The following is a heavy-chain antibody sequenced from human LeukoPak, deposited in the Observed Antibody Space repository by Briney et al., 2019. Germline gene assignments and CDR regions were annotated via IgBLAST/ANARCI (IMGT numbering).Heavy chain of an antibody. Sequence: ASVKVSCKASGYTFTSYYMHWVRQAPGQGLEWMGIINPSGGSTSYAQKFQGGVTMTRGTSMSTVYMELSSLRSEDTAVYYCARGKGSWGIAVAGTDLDYWGQGTLVTVSS. J-gene: IGHJ4*02. CDR2: INPSGGST. CDR1: GYTFTSYY. V-gene: IGHV1-46*01. D-gene: IGHD6-19*01. CDR3: ARGKGSWGIAVAGTDLDY.